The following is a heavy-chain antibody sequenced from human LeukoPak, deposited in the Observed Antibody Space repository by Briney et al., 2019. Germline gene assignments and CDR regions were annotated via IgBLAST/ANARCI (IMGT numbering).Heavy chain of an antibody. J-gene: IGHJ4*02. CDR1: GGSISSYY. CDR2: ILYSGTTT. D-gene: IGHD1-1*01. V-gene: IGHV4-59*01. Sequence: PSETLSLTCTVSGGSISSYYWSWIRQTPGKGLEWIGYILYSGTTTNYNPSLESRVTISVDTSKNQFSLKLSSVTAADTAVYYCARVGDWNDLVYWGQGTLVTVSS. CDR3: ARVGDWNDLVY.